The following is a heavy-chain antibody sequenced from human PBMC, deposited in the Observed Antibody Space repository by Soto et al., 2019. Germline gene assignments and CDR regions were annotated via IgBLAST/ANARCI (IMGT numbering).Heavy chain of an antibody. CDR1: DYTFNSYG. CDR2: LSGDNGDI. Sequence: QVQLVQSGDELKKPGASVKVSCKASDYTFNSYGISWVRKAPAQGLEWMGGLSGDNGDIKYAQKFQGRVTMTTDISTSTVSMELRSLSSDDTAVYFCAGSRGFGFDFWGQGTLVTVSS. CDR3: AGSRGFGFDF. V-gene: IGHV1-18*01. D-gene: IGHD2-15*01. J-gene: IGHJ4*02.